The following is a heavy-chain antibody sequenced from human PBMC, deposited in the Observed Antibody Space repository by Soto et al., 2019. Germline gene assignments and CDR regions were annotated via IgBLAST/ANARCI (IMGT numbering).Heavy chain of an antibody. CDR3: ARDERDYYYDSSGYYRRRDYFDY. V-gene: IGHV3-21*01. D-gene: IGHD3-22*01. J-gene: IGHJ4*02. CDR2: ISSSSSYI. Sequence: GGSLRLSCAASGFTFSSYSMNWVRQAPGKGLEWVSSISSSSSYIYYADSVKGRFTISRDNAKNSLYLQMNSLRAEDTAVYYCARDERDYYYDSSGYYRRRDYFDYWGQGTLVTVSS. CDR1: GFTFSSYS.